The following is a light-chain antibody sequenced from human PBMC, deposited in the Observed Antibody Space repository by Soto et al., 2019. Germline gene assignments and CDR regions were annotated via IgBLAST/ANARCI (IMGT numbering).Light chain of an antibody. CDR1: SSDVGGYNY. CDR3: SSFTSSSTLVV. V-gene: IGLV2-14*03. J-gene: IGLJ1*01. Sequence: QSALTQPASVSGSPGQSITISCTGTSSDVGGYNYVSWYQQHPGKAPKLMIYDVNNRPSGVSNRFSGSKSGNTASLTISGLQAEDEADYYCSSFTSSSTLVVFGTGTKLTVL. CDR2: DVN.